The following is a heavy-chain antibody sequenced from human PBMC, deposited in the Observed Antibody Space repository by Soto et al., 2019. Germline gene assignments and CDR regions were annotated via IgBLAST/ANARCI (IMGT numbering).Heavy chain of an antibody. V-gene: IGHV4-31*03. CDR1: GGSISSGGYY. CDR3: ARDRPSYDFWSGYYSRPDYYYYGMHV. D-gene: IGHD3-3*01. J-gene: IGHJ6*02. CDR2: IYYSGST. Sequence: PSETLSLTCTVSGGSISSGGYYWSWIRQHPGKGLEWIGYIYYSGSTYYNPSLKSRVTISVDTSKNQFSLKLSSVTAADTAVYYCARDRPSYDFWSGYYSRPDYYYYGMHVWGQGTTVTVSS.